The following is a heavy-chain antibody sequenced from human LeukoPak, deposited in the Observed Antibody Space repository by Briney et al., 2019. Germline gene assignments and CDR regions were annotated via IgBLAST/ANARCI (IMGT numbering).Heavy chain of an antibody. CDR2: IYYSGST. Sequence: SQTLSLTCSVSGGSITSGSYSWSWIRQPPGKGLEWIGYIYYSGSTNYKSSLKSRVTISVDTSKNQFSLKLRSVSAADTAVYYCARVEEGYGSGRRENYYYYYMDVWGKGTTVTISS. CDR1: GGSITSGSYS. CDR3: ARVEEGYGSGRRENYYYYYMDV. J-gene: IGHJ6*03. D-gene: IGHD3-10*01. V-gene: IGHV4-61*01.